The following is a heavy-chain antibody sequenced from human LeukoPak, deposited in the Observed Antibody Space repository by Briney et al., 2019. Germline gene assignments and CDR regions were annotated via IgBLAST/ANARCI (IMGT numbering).Heavy chain of an antibody. Sequence: ASVKASCKASGYTFTRYYIHWVRQAPGQGLEWMGIINPSGGSTRYAQEFQGRVTLTSDTSTSTVYMEMSSLRSEDTAVYYCTRGTESRSGDGFDVWGQGTMVTVSS. J-gene: IGHJ3*01. CDR1: GYTFTRYY. V-gene: IGHV1-46*01. CDR3: TRGTESRSGDGFDV. D-gene: IGHD3-10*01. CDR2: INPSGGST.